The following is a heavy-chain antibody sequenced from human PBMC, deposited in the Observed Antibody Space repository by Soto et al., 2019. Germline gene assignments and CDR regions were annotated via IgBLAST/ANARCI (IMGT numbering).Heavy chain of an antibody. CDR3: ARRWSGTDY. CDR1: GGSITSYY. V-gene: IGHV4-59*01. CDR2: IHNSGST. J-gene: IGHJ4*01. Sequence: QVQLQESGPGLVKPSETLSLTCTVSGGSITSYYWSWIRQPPGKGLEWIGYIHNSGSTSYNPSLQSRVTISADVSKNQFSLDLRSVTAADTAVYYCARRWSGTDYWGHGTLVIVSS. D-gene: IGHD3-10*01.